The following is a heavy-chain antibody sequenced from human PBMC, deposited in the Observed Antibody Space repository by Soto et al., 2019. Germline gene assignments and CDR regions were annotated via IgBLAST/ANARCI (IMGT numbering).Heavy chain of an antibody. CDR3: ARDWTHYASSGPGDY. CDR2: INAGNGDT. D-gene: IGHD3-22*01. CDR1: GYTFTIYP. V-gene: IGHV1-3*01. J-gene: IGHJ4*02. Sequence: ASVKVSCKASGYTFTIYPMHWVRQAPGQGLEWMGWINAGNGDTKYSQKFQGRVTITRDTSASTAYMELSSLRSEDTAVYYCARDWTHYASSGPGDYWGQGPLVTVSS.